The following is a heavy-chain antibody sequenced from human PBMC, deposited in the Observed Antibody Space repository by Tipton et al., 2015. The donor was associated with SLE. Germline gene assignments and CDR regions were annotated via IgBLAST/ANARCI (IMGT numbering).Heavy chain of an antibody. Sequence: TLSLTCTVSGGSISSSSDYWGWIRQPPGKGLEWIGNIYYSGTTFYNPSLKSRVTISVDTSKNQFSLRLSSVPAADTAVYYCASSSPGYPSGGGSLDYWGQGTLVTGSS. CDR1: GGSISSSSDY. CDR2: IYYSGTT. D-gene: IGHD6-19*01. CDR3: ASSSPGYPSGGGSLDY. V-gene: IGHV4-39*01. J-gene: IGHJ4*02.